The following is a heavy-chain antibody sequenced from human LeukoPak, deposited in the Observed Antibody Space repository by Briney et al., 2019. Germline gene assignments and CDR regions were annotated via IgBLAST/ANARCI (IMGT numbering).Heavy chain of an antibody. V-gene: IGHV3-9*03. CDR1: GFTFDDYA. J-gene: IGHJ3*02. D-gene: IGHD6-19*01. CDR2: ISWNSGSI. CDR3: AKASTRSFSSGYYGLDAFDI. Sequence: GRSLRLSCAASGFTFDDYAMHWVRQAPGKGLEWVSGISWNSGSIAYADSVKGRFTISRDNAKNSLYLQMNSLRAEDMALYYYAKASTRSFSSGYYGLDAFDIWGQGTMVTVSS.